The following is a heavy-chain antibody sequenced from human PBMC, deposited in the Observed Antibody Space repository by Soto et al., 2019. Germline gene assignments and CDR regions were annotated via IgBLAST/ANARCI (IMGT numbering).Heavy chain of an antibody. D-gene: IGHD6-6*01. J-gene: IGHJ4*02. CDR2: IYYSGST. CDR1: GGSVSSGSHY. CDR3: ARYSSLSGYFDY. V-gene: IGHV4-61*01. Sequence: PSETLSLTCTVSGGSVSSGSHYWSWIRQAPGKRLEWIGDIYYSGSTNYNPSLESRVTISLDTSKNQFSLKLSSVTAADTAVFYCARYSSLSGYFDYWGQGTLVTVSS.